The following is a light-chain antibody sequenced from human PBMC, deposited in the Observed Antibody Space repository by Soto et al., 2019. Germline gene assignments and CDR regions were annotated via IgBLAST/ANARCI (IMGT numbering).Light chain of an antibody. CDR3: SSYAGSNNFVV. Sequence: QSVLTQPPSASGSPGQSVTISCTGTSSDVGGYNSDSWYQQHPGKAPKLMIYEVSKRPSGVPDRFSDSKSGNTASLTVSGLQAEDEADYYCSSYAGSNNFVVFGGGTKLTVL. J-gene: IGLJ2*01. CDR1: SSDVGGYNS. V-gene: IGLV2-8*01. CDR2: EVS.